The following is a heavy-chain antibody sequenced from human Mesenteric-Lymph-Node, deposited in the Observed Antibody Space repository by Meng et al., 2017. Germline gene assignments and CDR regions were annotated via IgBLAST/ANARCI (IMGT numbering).Heavy chain of an antibody. CDR2: ISSSSSYI. V-gene: IGHV3-21*01. CDR1: GFTFSTYS. Sequence: GESLKISCAASGFTFSTYSMNWVRQAPGKGLEWVSSISSSSSYIYYADSVKGRFTISRDNAKNSLYLQMNSLRAEDTAVYYCARVYGKQQLTTLDPWGQGTLVTVSS. D-gene: IGHD6-13*01. CDR3: ARVYGKQQLTTLDP. J-gene: IGHJ5*02.